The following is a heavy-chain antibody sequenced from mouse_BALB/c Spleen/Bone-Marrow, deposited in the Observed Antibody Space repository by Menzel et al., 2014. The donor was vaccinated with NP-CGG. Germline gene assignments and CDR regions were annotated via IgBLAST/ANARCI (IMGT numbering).Heavy chain of an antibody. Sequence: VQLQQSGAELVKPGASVKLSCKASGYTFTSYYMYWVKQRPGQGLEWIGEINPSNGGTNFNEKFKNKATLTVDKSSSTAYMQLSSLTFEDSAIYYCTRPYYGYVGYAYWGQGTQVTVSA. CDR1: GYTFTSYY. CDR2: INPSNGGT. V-gene: IGHV1S81*02. J-gene: IGHJ3*01. CDR3: TRPYYGYVGYAY. D-gene: IGHD1-2*01.